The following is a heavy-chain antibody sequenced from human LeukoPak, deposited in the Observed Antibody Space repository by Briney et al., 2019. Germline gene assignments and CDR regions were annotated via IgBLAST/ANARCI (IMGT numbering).Heavy chain of an antibody. CDR2: IKYDGSEM. V-gene: IGHV3-7*01. Sequence: PGGSLRLSCAASGFTFRFHLMTWVRQAPGEGVERVANIKYDGSEMYYVDSVKGRFTISRDNAKSSLFLQMNSLRDGDTAVYYCARGSYDLWGQGTLVTVSS. CDR3: ARGSYDL. D-gene: IGHD3-10*01. CDR1: GFTFRFHL. J-gene: IGHJ5*02.